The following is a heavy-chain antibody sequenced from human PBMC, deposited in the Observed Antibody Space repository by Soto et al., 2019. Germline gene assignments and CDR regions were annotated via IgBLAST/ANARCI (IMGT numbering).Heavy chain of an antibody. D-gene: IGHD1-1*01. Sequence: PSETLSLTCTVSGGSISSGGYYWSWIRQHPGKGLEWIGYIYYSGSTYYNPSLKSRVTISVDTSKNQFSLKLSSVSAADTAVYYCTRDDGALAVSHWGQRTLVTVSS. CDR2: IYYSGST. CDR1: GGSISSGGYY. V-gene: IGHV4-31*03. CDR3: TRDDGALAVSH. J-gene: IGHJ4*02.